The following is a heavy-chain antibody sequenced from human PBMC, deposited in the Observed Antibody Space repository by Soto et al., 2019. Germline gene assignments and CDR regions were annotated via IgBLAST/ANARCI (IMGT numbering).Heavy chain of an antibody. CDR2: IDTSGST. J-gene: IGHJ4*02. CDR3: ARGGQDFWSGPSDY. Sequence: QGQLQESGPGLVKPSETLSLTCTVSGGSISNYYCNWIRQPAGKGLEWIGRIDTSGSTNYNPSLKSRFTMSVDTSKQEFSLKLSSVTAADTALYYCARGGQDFWSGPSDYLGPGALITVSS. D-gene: IGHD3-3*01. V-gene: IGHV4-4*07. CDR1: GGSISNYY.